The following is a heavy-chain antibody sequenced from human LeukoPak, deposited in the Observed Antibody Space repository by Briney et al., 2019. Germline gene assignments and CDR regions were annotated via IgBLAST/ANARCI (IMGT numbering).Heavy chain of an antibody. Sequence: GGSLRLSCAASGFTFSSYGMHWVRQAPGKGLEWVAVISYDGSNKYYADSVKGRFTTSRDNSKNTLYLQMNSLRAEDTAVYYCAKDPRTHYYGSGRGGYWGQGTLVTVSS. J-gene: IGHJ4*02. V-gene: IGHV3-30*18. D-gene: IGHD3-10*01. CDR2: ISYDGSNK. CDR3: AKDPRTHYYGSGRGGY. CDR1: GFTFSSYG.